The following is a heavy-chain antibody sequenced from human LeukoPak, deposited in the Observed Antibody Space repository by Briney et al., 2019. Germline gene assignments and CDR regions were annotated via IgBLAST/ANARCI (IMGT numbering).Heavy chain of an antibody. Sequence: SETLSLTCTVSGGSISSYYWSWIRQPPGKGLEWIGYIYYSGSTNYNPSLKSRVTISVDTSKNQFPLKLSSVTAADTAVYYCAREGTAVAGTGAFDIWGQGTMVTVSS. CDR2: IYYSGST. CDR1: GGSISSYY. V-gene: IGHV4-59*01. D-gene: IGHD6-19*01. J-gene: IGHJ3*02. CDR3: AREGTAVAGTGAFDI.